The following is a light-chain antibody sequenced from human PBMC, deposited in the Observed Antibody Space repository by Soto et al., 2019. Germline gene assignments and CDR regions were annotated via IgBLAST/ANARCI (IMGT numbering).Light chain of an antibody. CDR1: SSDIGGYNS. CDR2: DVT. CDR3: QSYDTSLSGVI. J-gene: IGLJ2*01. V-gene: IGLV2-8*01. Sequence: QSALTQSPSASGSPGQSVTISCTGTSSDIGGYNSVSWYQQHPGKAPKVMIYDVTKRPSGVPDRFSGSKSGNTASLTVSALQAEDEADYYCQSYDTSLSGVIFGAGTKLTVL.